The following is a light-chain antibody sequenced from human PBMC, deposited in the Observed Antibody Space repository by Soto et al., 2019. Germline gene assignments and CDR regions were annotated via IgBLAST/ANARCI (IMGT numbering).Light chain of an antibody. J-gene: IGLJ3*02. CDR1: SSDLGTFNF. CDR2: DVT. CDR3: CSWAGSGIWV. V-gene: IGLV2-23*02. Sequence: QSALTQPASVSGSPGQSIILSCIGTSSDLGTFNFVSWYQHHPGKAPELIIYDVTKRPSGVSNRFSGSKAGNTASLTISCLQAVDEAEYYCCSWAGSGIWVLGGGTKLAV.